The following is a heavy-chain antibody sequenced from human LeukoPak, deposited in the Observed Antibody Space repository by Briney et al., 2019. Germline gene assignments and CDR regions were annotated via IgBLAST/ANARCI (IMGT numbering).Heavy chain of an antibody. J-gene: IGHJ4*02. D-gene: IGHD2-2*01. Sequence: GESLKISCKGSGYSFSSYWIAWVRQMPGKGLELMGVIYPRDSRTTYSPSFQGQVTISADKSITTAYLQWTSLKASDTAMYYCARHLSDITSSPNYWGPGTLVTVSS. CDR2: IYPRDSRT. CDR3: ARHLSDITSSPNY. V-gene: IGHV5-51*01. CDR1: GYSFSSYW.